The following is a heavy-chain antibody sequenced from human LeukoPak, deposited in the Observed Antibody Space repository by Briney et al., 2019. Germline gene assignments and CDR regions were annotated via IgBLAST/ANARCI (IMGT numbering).Heavy chain of an antibody. CDR3: ARGGEYYYDSSGGNFDY. CDR2: IKQDGSEK. Sequence: GGSLRLSCAASGFTFSSYWMSWVRQAPGKGLEWVANIKQDGSEKYYVDSVKGRFTISRDNAKNSLYLQMNSLRAEDTAVYYCARGGEYYYDSSGGNFDYWGQGTLVTVS. J-gene: IGHJ4*02. V-gene: IGHV3-7*01. D-gene: IGHD3-22*01. CDR1: GFTFSSYW.